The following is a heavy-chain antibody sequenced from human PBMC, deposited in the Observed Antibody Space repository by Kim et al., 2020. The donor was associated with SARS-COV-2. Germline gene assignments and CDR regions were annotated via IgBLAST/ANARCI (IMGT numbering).Heavy chain of an antibody. D-gene: IGHD3-16*01. V-gene: IGHV4-59*01. CDR3: ARYGISRSVSGESFDP. CDR2: IYYSGAA. Sequence: SETLSLTCSVSGGSINNYYWTWIRQSPGKGLEWIAHIYYSGAAYYNPSFRNRVPISVDTSQNQFSLKVNSLTAADTAVYYCARYGISRSVSGESFDPWGRDTLVTVST. CDR1: GGSINNYY. J-gene: IGHJ5*02.